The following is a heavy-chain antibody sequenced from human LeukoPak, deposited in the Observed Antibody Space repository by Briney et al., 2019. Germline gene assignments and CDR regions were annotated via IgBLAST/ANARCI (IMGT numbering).Heavy chain of an antibody. CDR2: ISYDGSNK. Sequence: GGSLRLSCAASGFTFSSYGMHWVRQAPGKGLEWVAVISYDGSNKYYADSVKGRFTISRDNSKNTLYLQMNSLRAEDTAVYYCAKEGTYYYGSGSYSGYFDYWGQGTLVTVSS. CDR3: AKEGTYYYGSGSYSGYFDY. CDR1: GFTFSSYG. J-gene: IGHJ4*02. D-gene: IGHD3-10*01. V-gene: IGHV3-30*18.